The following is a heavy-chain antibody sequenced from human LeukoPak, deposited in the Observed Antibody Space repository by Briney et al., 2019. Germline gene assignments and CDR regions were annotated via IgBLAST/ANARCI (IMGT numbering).Heavy chain of an antibody. D-gene: IGHD3-22*01. CDR1: GFTYDDYA. V-gene: IGHV3-9*01. CDR2: INWNSGSI. CDR3: ANNTNYYDSSGYYY. J-gene: IGHJ4*02. Sequence: GGSLRLSCAASGFTYDDYAMHWVRQAPGKGLEWVSGINWNSGSIGYADSVKGRFTISRDNAKNSLYLQMNSLRAEDTAVYYCANNTNYYDSSGYYYWGQGTLVTVSS.